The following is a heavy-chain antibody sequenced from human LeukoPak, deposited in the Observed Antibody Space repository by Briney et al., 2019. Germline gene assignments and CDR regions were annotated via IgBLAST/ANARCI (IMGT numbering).Heavy chain of an antibody. V-gene: IGHV3-23*01. CDR1: GFTFSSYA. J-gene: IGHJ6*03. Sequence: GGSLRLSCAASGFTFSSYAMSWVRQAPGKGLEWVSAISGSGGSTYYADSVKGRFTISRDNSKNTLYLQMNSLRAEDTAVYYCAKAPDYYGSGSYYKTRYYYYYMDVWGKGTTVTVSS. D-gene: IGHD3-10*01. CDR2: ISGSGGST. CDR3: AKAPDYYGSGSYYKTRYYYYYMDV.